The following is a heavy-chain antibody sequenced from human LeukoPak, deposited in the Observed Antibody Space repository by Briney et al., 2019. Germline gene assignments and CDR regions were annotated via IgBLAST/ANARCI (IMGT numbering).Heavy chain of an antibody. CDR3: ARVYDYGSAHGMDV. J-gene: IGHJ6*02. V-gene: IGHV1-3*01. CDR1: GYTFTGYY. D-gene: IGHD3-10*01. CDR2: INAGNGNT. Sequence: GASVKVSCKASGYTFTGYYMHWVRQAPGQALEWMGWINAGNGNTKYSEKFQGRVTIIRDTSASTAYMELSSLRSEDTAVYYCARVYDYGSAHGMDVWGQGTTVIVSS.